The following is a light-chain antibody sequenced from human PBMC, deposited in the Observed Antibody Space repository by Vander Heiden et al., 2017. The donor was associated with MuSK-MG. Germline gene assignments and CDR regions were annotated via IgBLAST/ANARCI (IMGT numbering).Light chain of an antibody. CDR1: SSPVGSHNL. CDR3: CSYAGGSTLL. CDR2: EVS. Sequence: QSALTQPPSVSGPPGQSIILSCTVTSSPVGSHNLVSWYQQRPGNAPKLMIYEVSKWPSGVCNRFSGSKSGNTASLTISGLQAEEEADYYGCSYAGGSTLLFGGGTKLTVL. J-gene: IGLJ3*02. V-gene: IGLV2-23*02.